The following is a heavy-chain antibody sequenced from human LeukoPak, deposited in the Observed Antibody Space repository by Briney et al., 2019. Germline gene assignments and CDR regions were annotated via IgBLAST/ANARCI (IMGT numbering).Heavy chain of an antibody. Sequence: PGGSLRLSCAASGFTFSSYTMNWVRQAPGKGLEWVSYISSSSTTIYYADSVKGRFTISRDNSKNTLYLQMTSLRAEDTAVYYCARLRYSSGPLGFWGQGTLVTVSS. J-gene: IGHJ4*02. D-gene: IGHD6-19*01. CDR2: ISSSSTTI. CDR3: ARLRYSSGPLGF. CDR1: GFTFSSYT. V-gene: IGHV3-48*01.